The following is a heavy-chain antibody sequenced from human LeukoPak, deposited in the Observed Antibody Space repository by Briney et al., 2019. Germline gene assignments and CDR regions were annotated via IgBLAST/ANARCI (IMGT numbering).Heavy chain of an antibody. Sequence: PGGSLRLSCAASGFTFSSYWMSWVRQAPGKGLEWVANIKQDGSGKNYVDSVKGRFTISRDNAKNSLYLQMNSLRAEDTAVFYCARDQYDTWSRRGNFDSWGQGTLVIVSS. CDR1: GFTFSSYW. J-gene: IGHJ4*02. V-gene: IGHV3-7*03. D-gene: IGHD3-3*01. CDR3: ARDQYDTWSRRGNFDS. CDR2: IKQDGSGK.